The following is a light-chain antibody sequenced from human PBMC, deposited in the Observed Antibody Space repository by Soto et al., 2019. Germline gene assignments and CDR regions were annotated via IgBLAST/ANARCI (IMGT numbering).Light chain of an antibody. CDR3: QHRTNWPPFS. Sequence: EIVLTQSPATLSLSPGDRATLSCRASQSISSSLAWYQQKPGQAPRLLIYDASNRAAGIPARFSGSGSGTDFTLTISSLEPEDFAVYYCQHRTNWPPFSFGPGTKVDGK. J-gene: IGKJ3*01. V-gene: IGKV3-11*01. CDR1: QSISSS. CDR2: DAS.